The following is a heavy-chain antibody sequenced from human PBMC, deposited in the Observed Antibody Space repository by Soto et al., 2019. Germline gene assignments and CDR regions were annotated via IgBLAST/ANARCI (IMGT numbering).Heavy chain of an antibody. J-gene: IGHJ4*02. Sequence: QVQLVQSGAEVKKPGSSVKVSCEASGGTFSGHAISWVRQAPGQGPEWMGGLIPLFGTTQHAQNFQDRLTITADNSTSTAYMELTSLRFEDTAIYYCARGPNWGYRFDSWGQGTLVTVSS. CDR1: GGTFSGHA. CDR2: LIPLFGTT. V-gene: IGHV1-69*06. CDR3: ARGPNWGYRFDS. D-gene: IGHD7-27*01.